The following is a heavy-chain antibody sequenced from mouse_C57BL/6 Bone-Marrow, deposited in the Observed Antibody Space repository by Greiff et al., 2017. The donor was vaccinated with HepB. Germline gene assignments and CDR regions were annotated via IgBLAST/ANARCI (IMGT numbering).Heavy chain of an antibody. CDR3: ARGYAWFAY. D-gene: IGHD2-2*01. V-gene: IGHV1-50*01. CDR1: GYTFTSYW. J-gene: IGHJ3*01. CDR2: IDPSDSYT. Sequence: QVQLQQPGAELVKPGASVKLSCKASGYTFTSYWMQWVKQRPGQGLEWIGEIDPSDSYTNYNQKFEGKATLTVDTSSSTAYMQLSSLTSEDSAVYYCARGYAWFAYWGQGTLVTVSA.